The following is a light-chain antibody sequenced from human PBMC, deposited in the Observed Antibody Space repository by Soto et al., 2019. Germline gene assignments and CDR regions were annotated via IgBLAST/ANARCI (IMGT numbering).Light chain of an antibody. Sequence: EIVLTQSPGTLSLSPGDRATLSFRASQSVNSNYLGWYQQRPGQAHRLLIYSAFSRQGGVPSRFSGSGSGTDVTLTISRLEPEDVAVYYCQQQSRGSLPFGGGTTVDIK. CDR1: QSVNSNY. CDR2: SAF. V-gene: IGKV3-20*01. CDR3: QQQSRGSLP. J-gene: IGKJ4*01.